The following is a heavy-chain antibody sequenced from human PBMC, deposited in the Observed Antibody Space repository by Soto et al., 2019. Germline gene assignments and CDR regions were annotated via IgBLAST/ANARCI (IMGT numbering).Heavy chain of an antibody. CDR2: IYFSGST. V-gene: IGHV4-31*11. CDR3: ARDSHSQQPNHRWGGGYMDV. Sequence: QLQLQESGPGLVKPSQTLSLTCAVSGGSISNGGYCWSWIRQHPGQGLEWIGSIYFSGSTYYNPSLKSRVTISVSTPKNQFSLKLSSVTAADTAVYYWARDSHSQQPNHRWGGGYMDVWGKGPTVTVSS. CDR1: GGSISNGGYC. J-gene: IGHJ6*03. D-gene: IGHD6-13*01.